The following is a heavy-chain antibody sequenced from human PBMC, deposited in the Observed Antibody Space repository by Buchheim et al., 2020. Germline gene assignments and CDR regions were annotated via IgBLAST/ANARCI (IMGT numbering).Heavy chain of an antibody. CDR3: AKDGGHQVVAY. CDR1: GFTFSSYG. J-gene: IGHJ4*02. D-gene: IGHD3-16*01. Sequence: QVQLVESGGGVVQPGRSLRLSCAASGFTFSSYGMHWVRQAPGKGLEWVAVISYDGSNKYYADSVKGRFTISRDNSKNTLYLQMNSLRAEDTAVYYCAKDGGHQVVAYWGQGTL. V-gene: IGHV3-30*18. CDR2: ISYDGSNK.